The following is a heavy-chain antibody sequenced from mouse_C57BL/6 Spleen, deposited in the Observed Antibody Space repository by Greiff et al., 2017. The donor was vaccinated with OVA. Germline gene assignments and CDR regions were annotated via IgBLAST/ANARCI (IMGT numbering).Heavy chain of an antibody. CDR2: ISYSGST. V-gene: IGHV3-1*01. Sequence: DVKLQESGPGMVKPSQSLSLTCTVTGYSITSGYDWHWIRHFPGNKLEWMGYISYSGSTNYNPSLKSRISITHDTSKNHFFLKLNSVTTEDTATYYCAKSYDYDWYFDVWGTGTTVTVSS. CDR1: GYSITSGYD. J-gene: IGHJ1*03. CDR3: AKSYDYDWYFDV. D-gene: IGHD2-4*01.